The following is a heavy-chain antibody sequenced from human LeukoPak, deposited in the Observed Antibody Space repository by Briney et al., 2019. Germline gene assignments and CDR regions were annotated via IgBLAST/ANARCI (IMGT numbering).Heavy chain of an antibody. CDR2: IYYSGST. D-gene: IGHD4-17*01. J-gene: IGHJ4*02. Sequence: SETLSLTCTVSGVSISSYYWSWIRQPPGKGLEWIGYIYYSGSTTYNPSLKSRVTISVDTSKNQFSLKLSSVTAADTAVYYCARGYGDFDYWGQGTLVTVSS. V-gene: IGHV4-59*01. CDR1: GVSISSYY. CDR3: ARGYGDFDY.